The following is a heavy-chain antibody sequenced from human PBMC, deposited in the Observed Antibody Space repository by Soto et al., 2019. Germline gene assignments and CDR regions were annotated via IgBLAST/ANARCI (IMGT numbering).Heavy chain of an antibody. Sequence: GASVKVSCKVSGYTLTELSMHWVRQAPGKGLEWMGGFDPEDGETIYAQKFQGRVTMTEDTSTDTAYMELSSLRSEDTAVYYCATNLLGYCTNGVCPPGPWFDPWGQGTLVTVSS. V-gene: IGHV1-24*01. CDR3: ATNLLGYCTNGVCPPGPWFDP. CDR1: GYTLTELS. J-gene: IGHJ5*02. CDR2: FDPEDGET. D-gene: IGHD2-8*01.